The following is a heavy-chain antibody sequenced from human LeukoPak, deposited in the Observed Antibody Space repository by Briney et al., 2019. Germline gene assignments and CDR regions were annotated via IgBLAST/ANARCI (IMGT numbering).Heavy chain of an antibody. CDR2: ISSSSSYI. V-gene: IGHV3-21*01. CDR3: ARDLGDYDFWSGAYFDY. CDR1: GFTFSSYS. D-gene: IGHD3-3*01. Sequence: PGGSLRLSCAASGFTFSSYSMNWVRQAPGKGLEWVSSISSSSSYIYYADSVKGRFTISRDNAKNSLYLQMNSLRAEDTAVYYCARDLGDYDFWSGAYFDYWGQGTLVTVSS. J-gene: IGHJ4*02.